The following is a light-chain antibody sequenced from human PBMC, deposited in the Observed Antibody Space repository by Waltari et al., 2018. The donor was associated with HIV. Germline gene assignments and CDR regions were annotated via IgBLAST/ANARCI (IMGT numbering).Light chain of an antibody. CDR1: SSVVGSYNL. J-gene: IGLJ2*01. V-gene: IGLV2-23*01. CDR2: EGS. CDR3: CSYAGSSTLEV. Sequence: QSALPQPAPVSGSPGQAITISSTGTSSVVGSYNLVSCYQQHPGKAPKLMIYEGSKRPSGVSNRFSGSKSGNTASLTISGLQAEDEADYYCCSYAGSSTLEVFGGGTKLTVL.